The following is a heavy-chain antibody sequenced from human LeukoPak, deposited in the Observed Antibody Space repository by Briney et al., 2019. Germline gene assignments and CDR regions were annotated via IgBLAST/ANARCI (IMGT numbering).Heavy chain of an antibody. Sequence: GGSLRLSCAASGFTFSSYWMSWVRQAPGKGLEWVANIKQDGSEKYYVDSVKGRFTISRDNAKNSLYLQMNSLRAEDTAVYYCARPLRPGYSSGWFFDYWGQGTLVTVSS. V-gene: IGHV3-7*01. D-gene: IGHD6-19*01. CDR3: ARPLRPGYSSGWFFDY. CDR2: IKQDGSEK. J-gene: IGHJ4*02. CDR1: GFTFSSYW.